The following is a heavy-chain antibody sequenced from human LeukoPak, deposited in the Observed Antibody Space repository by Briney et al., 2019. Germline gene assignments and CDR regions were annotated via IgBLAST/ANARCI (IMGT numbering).Heavy chain of an antibody. CDR1: GFTFSSYS. Sequence: GGSLRLSCAPSGFTFSSYSMNWVRQAPGKGLEWVSSISSSSSYIYYADSVEGRFPISRDNAKNSLYLQMNSLRAEDTAVYYCARDIGQLAGSGDYWGQGTLVTVSS. CDR3: ARDIGQLAGSGDY. J-gene: IGHJ4*02. D-gene: IGHD6-6*01. V-gene: IGHV3-21*01. CDR2: ISSSSSYI.